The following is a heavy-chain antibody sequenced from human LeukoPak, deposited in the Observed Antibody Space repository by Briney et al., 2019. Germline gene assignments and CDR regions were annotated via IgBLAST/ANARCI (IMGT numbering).Heavy chain of an antibody. V-gene: IGHV1-18*01. CDR1: GYSLTSNA. Sequence: ASVMVSCKASGYSLTSNAISWVRQAPGQGLEWMGWISPYNGNINYAQKLQGRVTMTTDTSTSTAYMELRSLRSDDTAVYYCARETNNWFDPWGQGTLVTVSS. CDR3: ARETNNWFDP. J-gene: IGHJ5*02. CDR2: ISPYNGNI.